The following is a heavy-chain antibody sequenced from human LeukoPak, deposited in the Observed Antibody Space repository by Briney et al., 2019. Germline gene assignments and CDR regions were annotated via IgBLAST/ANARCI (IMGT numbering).Heavy chain of an antibody. Sequence: GGSLRLSCAASGFTFSSYAMSWVRQAPAKGLAWVSAISGSGGSTYYADSVKGRFTISRDNSKNKLYLQMNSLRAEDTAVYYCAKDLGSGWPSGWFDPWGQGTLVTVSS. CDR1: GFTFSSYA. V-gene: IGHV3-23*01. CDR3: AKDLGSGWPSGWFDP. D-gene: IGHD6-19*01. CDR2: ISGSGGST. J-gene: IGHJ5*02.